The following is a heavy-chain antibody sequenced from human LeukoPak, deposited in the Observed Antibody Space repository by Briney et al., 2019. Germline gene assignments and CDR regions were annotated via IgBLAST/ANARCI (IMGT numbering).Heavy chain of an antibody. CDR1: GGSISSYY. D-gene: IGHD6-19*01. CDR2: IYTSGST. V-gene: IGHV4-4*07. Sequence: SSETLSLTCTVSGGSISSYYWSWIRQPAGKGLEWIGRIYTSGSTNYNPSLKSRVTMSVDTSKNQFSLKLSSVTAADTAVYHCASTSSEAVAGYNWFDPWGQGTLVTVSS. CDR3: ASTSSEAVAGYNWFDP. J-gene: IGHJ5*02.